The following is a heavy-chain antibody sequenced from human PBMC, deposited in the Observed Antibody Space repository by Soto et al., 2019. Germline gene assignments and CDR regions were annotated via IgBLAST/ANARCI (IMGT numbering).Heavy chain of an antibody. J-gene: IGHJ4*02. CDR3: ASGRRYCTNGVCALYFDY. CDR2: INHGGST. D-gene: IGHD2-8*01. CDR1: GGSFSGYY. Sequence: SETLSLTCAVYGGSFSGYYGGGIRQPPGKGLEWIGEINHGGSTNYNPSLKSRGTISVDTSKNQFSLKLSSVTAADTAVYYCASGRRYCTNGVCALYFDYWGQGTLVTASS. V-gene: IGHV4-34*01.